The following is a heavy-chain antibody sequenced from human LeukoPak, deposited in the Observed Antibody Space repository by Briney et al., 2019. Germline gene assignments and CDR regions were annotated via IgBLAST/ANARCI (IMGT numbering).Heavy chain of an antibody. CDR3: ARHQLSSYYGMDV. D-gene: IGHD2-2*01. J-gene: IGHJ6*02. V-gene: IGHV3-53*01. CDR2: IYSDGTT. Sequence: ETLSLTCTVSGGSISSSSYYWGWVRQAPGKGLEWASVIYSDGTTYYADSVKGRFTISRDNSKNTLYLQMNSLRAEDTAVYYCARHQLSSYYGMDVWGQGTTVTVSS. CDR1: GGSISSSSYY.